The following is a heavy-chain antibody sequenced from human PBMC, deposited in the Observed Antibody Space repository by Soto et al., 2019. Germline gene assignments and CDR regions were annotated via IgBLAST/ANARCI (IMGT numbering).Heavy chain of an antibody. CDR2: ISYDGSEK. D-gene: IGHD2-2*02. J-gene: IGHJ4*02. CDR1: GFTFNTYG. V-gene: IGHV3-30*18. Sequence: GGSLRLSCASSGFTFNTYGMHWVRQAPGKGLEWVAVISYDGSEKYYVDSVKGRFTISKDNSKNTLYLQMNSLRPEDTAVYYCAKSPNFYCSSPNCYKYYFDHWGQGTRVTVSS. CDR3: AKSPNFYCSSPNCYKYYFDH.